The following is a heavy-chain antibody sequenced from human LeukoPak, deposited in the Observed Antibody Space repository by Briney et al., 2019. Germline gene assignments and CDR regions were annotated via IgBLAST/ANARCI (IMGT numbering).Heavy chain of an antibody. D-gene: IGHD3-10*01. CDR3: ASAYCCGSGNYDY. V-gene: IGHV3-66*01. J-gene: IGHJ4*02. CDR2: INSGGNT. Sequence: GGSLRLSCAASEFNVSNKYMGWVRQAPGKGLEWVSIINSGGNTNHADSVKGRFAISRSKSKNTLFLQMNSLRVEDTAVYYCASAYCCGSGNYDYWGQGTLVTVSS. CDR1: EFNVSNKY.